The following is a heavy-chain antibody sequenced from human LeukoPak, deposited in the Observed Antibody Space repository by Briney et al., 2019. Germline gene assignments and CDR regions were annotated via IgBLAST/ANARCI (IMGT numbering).Heavy chain of an antibody. D-gene: IGHD6-19*01. J-gene: IGHJ5*02. CDR2: IKQDGSEK. CDR3: ARDPGSGWWGGFDL. CDR1: GFIFAHYW. Sequence: GGSLRLSCAASGFIFAHYWMTWVRQAPGKGLEWVANIKQDGSEKVYLDSMKGRFTISRDNSRDSLYLQMNSLRPEDTAVYCARDPGSGWWGGFDLWGQGTLVTVSS. V-gene: IGHV3-7*04.